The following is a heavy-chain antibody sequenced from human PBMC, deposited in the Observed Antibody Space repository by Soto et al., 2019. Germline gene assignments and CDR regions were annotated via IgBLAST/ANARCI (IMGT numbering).Heavy chain of an antibody. CDR3: ARFAINSRFDF. V-gene: IGHV3-66*01. J-gene: IGHJ4*02. D-gene: IGHD1-1*01. CDR2: TYSGDTT. CDR1: GFTVSNNY. Sequence: EVQLVESGGGLVQPGGSLRLSCVVSGFTVSNNYISWVRQAPGKGLEWVSVTYSGDTTYYADSVKGRFTVSRDISKNTLYLQMNSLRAEDSAVFYCARFAINSRFDFWGQGTLVTVSS.